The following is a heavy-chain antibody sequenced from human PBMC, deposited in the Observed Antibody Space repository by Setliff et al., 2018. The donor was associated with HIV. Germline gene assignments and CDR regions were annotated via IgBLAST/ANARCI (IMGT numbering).Heavy chain of an antibody. J-gene: IGHJ3*02. Sequence: SETLSLTCTVSGGSISSFSYYWGWIRQPPGKGPEWIGSIFHTGNTYYNPSLKSRVTISVETSENQVSLKLTSVTAADTAVYYCARSKTFYDFWGGYYTHGAFKIWGLGTMVTVS. D-gene: IGHD3-3*01. V-gene: IGHV4-39*07. CDR1: GGSISSFSYY. CDR3: ARSKTFYDFWGGYYTHGAFKI. CDR2: IFHTGNT.